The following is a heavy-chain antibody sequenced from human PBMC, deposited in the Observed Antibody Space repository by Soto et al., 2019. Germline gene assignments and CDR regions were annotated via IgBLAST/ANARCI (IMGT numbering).Heavy chain of an antibody. Sequence: GESLKISCKGSGYSFTSYWIGWVRQMPGKGLEWMGIIYPGDSDTRYSPSFQGQVTISTDKSISTAYLQWSSLKASDTAMYYCARGYYYGSGSYVRYGMDVWGQGTTVPVSS. D-gene: IGHD3-10*01. CDR3: ARGYYYGSGSYVRYGMDV. CDR1: GYSFTSYW. J-gene: IGHJ6*02. CDR2: IYPGDSDT. V-gene: IGHV5-51*01.